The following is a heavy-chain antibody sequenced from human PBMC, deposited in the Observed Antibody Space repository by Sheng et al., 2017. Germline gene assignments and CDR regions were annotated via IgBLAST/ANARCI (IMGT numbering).Heavy chain of an antibody. J-gene: IGHJ1*01. CDR1: GGSFSGYY. Sequence: QVQLQQWGAGLLKPSETLSLTCAVYGGSFSGYYWSWIRQPPGKGLEWIGEINHSGSTNYNPSLKSRVTISVDTSKNQFSLKLSSVTAADTAVYYCARGGLRIKYFQHWGQGTLVTVSS. V-gene: IGHV4-34*01. CDR2: INHSGST. D-gene: IGHD4-17*01. CDR3: ARGGLRIKYFQH.